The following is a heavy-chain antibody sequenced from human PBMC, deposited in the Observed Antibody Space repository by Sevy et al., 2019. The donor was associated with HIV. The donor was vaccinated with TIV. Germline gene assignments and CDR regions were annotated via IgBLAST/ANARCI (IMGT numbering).Heavy chain of an antibody. CDR3: AGASPDYYDSSGYYFY. CDR1: GFTFSSYS. CDR2: ISSSSSYI. D-gene: IGHD3-22*01. V-gene: IGHV3-21*01. Sequence: GGSLRLSCAASGFTFSSYSMNWVRQAPGKGLEWVSSISSSSSYIYYADSVKGRFTISRDNAKNSLYLQMNSLRAEDTAVYYCAGASPDYYDSSGYYFYWGQGTLVTVSS. J-gene: IGHJ4*02.